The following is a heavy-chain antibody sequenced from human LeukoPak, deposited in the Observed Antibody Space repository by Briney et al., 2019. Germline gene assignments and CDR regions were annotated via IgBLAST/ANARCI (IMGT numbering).Heavy chain of an antibody. Sequence: GGSLRLSCAASGFTFSSYWMHWVRQAPGKGLVWVSRIKSDGSSTSYADSVKGRFTISRDNSKNTLYLQMNSLRAEDTAVYYCARGPSGYHNTGGQGTLVTVSS. CDR2: IKSDGSST. CDR3: ARGPSGYHNT. V-gene: IGHV3-74*01. D-gene: IGHD5-12*01. CDR1: GFTFSSYW. J-gene: IGHJ4*02.